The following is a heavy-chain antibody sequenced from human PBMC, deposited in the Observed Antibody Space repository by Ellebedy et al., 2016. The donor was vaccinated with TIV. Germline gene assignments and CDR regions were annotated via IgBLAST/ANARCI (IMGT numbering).Heavy chain of an antibody. Sequence: GESLKISCAASGISFSDYGMHWVRQAPGKGLEWVGVIWYDGSNKYYADSVKGRFTISRDNSKNTLYLQMNSLRPEDTAVYYCASIHLYSSGWYYFDYWGQGTLVTVSS. CDR3: ASIHLYSSGWYYFDY. CDR2: IWYDGSNK. J-gene: IGHJ4*02. CDR1: GISFSDYG. D-gene: IGHD6-19*01. V-gene: IGHV3-33*01.